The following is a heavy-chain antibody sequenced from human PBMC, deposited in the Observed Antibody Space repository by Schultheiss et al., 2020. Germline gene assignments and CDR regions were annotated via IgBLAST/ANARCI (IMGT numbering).Heavy chain of an antibody. CDR2: IYYSGST. V-gene: IGHV4-59*01. CDR1: GGSISSYY. D-gene: IGHD2-2*01. CDR3: ARGRYCGSTTCFFDY. J-gene: IGHJ4*02. Sequence: SETLSLTCTVSGGSISSYYWSWIRQPPGKGLDWIGYIYYSGSTNYSPSLKSRVTISVDTSKNQFSLRLSSVTAADTGIYYCARGRYCGSTTCFFDYWGQGTLVTVSS.